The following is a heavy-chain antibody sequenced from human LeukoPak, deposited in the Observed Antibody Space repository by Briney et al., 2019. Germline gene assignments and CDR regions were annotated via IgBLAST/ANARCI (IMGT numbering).Heavy chain of an antibody. CDR1: VLTLSIFR. CDR3: ARAPLLSSDTRYFLAMDV. CDR2: IKQNGSEK. D-gene: IGHD5-18*01. J-gene: IGHJ6*02. Sequence: GGSLRLSCSASVLTLSIFRMTRAPLATGRGVERVAHIKQNGSEKYYVESVKGRFTISRDNATTSLYLQMSSLRAEDTAVYYCARAPLLSSDTRYFLAMDVWGQGTTVTVSS. V-gene: IGHV3-7*01.